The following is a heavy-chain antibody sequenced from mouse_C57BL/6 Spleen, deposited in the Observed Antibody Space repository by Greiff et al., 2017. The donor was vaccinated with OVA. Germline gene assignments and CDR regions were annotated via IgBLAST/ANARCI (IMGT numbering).Heavy chain of an antibody. CDR1: GFTFTDYY. D-gene: IGHD1-1*01. Sequence: EVMLVESGGGLVQPGGSLSLSCAASGFTFTDYYMSWVRQPPGKALEWLGFIRNKANGYTTEYSASVKGRFTISRDNSQSILYLQMNALRAEDSATYYCARKGVGWYFDVWGTGTTVTVSS. CDR2: IRNKANGYTT. CDR3: ARKGVGWYFDV. J-gene: IGHJ1*03. V-gene: IGHV7-3*01.